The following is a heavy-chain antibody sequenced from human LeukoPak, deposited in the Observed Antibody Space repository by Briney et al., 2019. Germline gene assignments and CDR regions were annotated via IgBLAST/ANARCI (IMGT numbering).Heavy chain of an antibody. CDR2: INPNSGGT. D-gene: IGHD6-6*01. CDR3: ARASLPYSSSSWFDP. V-gene: IGHV1-2*02. CDR1: GYTFTGYY. Sequence: ASVKVSCKASGYTFTGYYMHWVRQAPGQGLEWMGWINPNSGGTNYAQKVLGRVTMTRDTSISKAYMELSRLRSDDTAVYYCARASLPYSSSSWFDPWGQGTLVTVSS. J-gene: IGHJ5*02.